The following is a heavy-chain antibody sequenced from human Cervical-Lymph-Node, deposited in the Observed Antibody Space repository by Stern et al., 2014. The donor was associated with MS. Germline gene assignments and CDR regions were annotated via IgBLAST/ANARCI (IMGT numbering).Heavy chain of an antibody. CDR2: INHRGSS. D-gene: IGHD2-15*01. CDR1: GGSFSGYY. V-gene: IGHV4-34*01. CDR3: ARGGIFDP. J-gene: IGHJ5*02. Sequence: QVQLQQWGTGLLRPSETLSLTCAVSGGSFSGYYWTWIRQPPGKGLEWIGEINHRGSSSYNPSLKSRITISVDMSKRQFSLKLSTVTAADTAVYYCARGGIFDPWGQGTLVTVSS.